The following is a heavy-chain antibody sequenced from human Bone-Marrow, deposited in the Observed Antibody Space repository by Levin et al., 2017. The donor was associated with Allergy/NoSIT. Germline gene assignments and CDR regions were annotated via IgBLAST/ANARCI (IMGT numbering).Heavy chain of an antibody. CDR3: ARAPFGGFDY. J-gene: IGHJ4*02. V-gene: IGHV3-74*01. D-gene: IGHD4-23*01. CDR2: INSDGSST. CDR1: GVTFRGYW. Sequence: LSLPCAASGVTFRGYWMHWVRQAPGKGLMWVSRINSDGSSTNYADSVKGRFTISRDNAKNTLYLQMNSLRADDTAVYYCARAPFGGFDYWGQGTLVTVSS.